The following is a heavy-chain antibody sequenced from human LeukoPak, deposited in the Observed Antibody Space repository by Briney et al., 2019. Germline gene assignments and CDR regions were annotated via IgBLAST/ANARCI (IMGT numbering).Heavy chain of an antibody. D-gene: IGHD3-22*01. V-gene: IGHV3-9*01. J-gene: IGHJ4*02. CDR1: GFTFDDYA. CDR2: ISWNSGSI. Sequence: GGSLRLSCAASGFTFDDYAMHWVRQAPGKGLEWVSGISWNSGSIGYADSVKGRFTISRDNAKNSLYLQMNSLRAEDTALYYCAKGWGPGPTMIDYWGQGTLVTVSS. CDR3: AKGWGPGPTMIDY.